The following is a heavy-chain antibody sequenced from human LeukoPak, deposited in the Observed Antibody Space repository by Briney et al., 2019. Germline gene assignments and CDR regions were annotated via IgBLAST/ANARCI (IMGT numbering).Heavy chain of an antibody. D-gene: IGHD3-9*01. V-gene: IGHV4-34*01. J-gene: IGHJ6*03. CDR3: ARGTVDILTGYKAYYYYYYYMDV. Sequence: PSETLSLTCAVYGVSFSGYYWSWIRQPPGKGLEWIGEINHSGSTNYSPSLKSRVTISVDTSKNQFSLKLSSVTAADTAVYYCARGTVDILTGYKAYYYYYYYMDVWGKGTTVTVSS. CDR1: GVSFSGYY. CDR2: INHSGST.